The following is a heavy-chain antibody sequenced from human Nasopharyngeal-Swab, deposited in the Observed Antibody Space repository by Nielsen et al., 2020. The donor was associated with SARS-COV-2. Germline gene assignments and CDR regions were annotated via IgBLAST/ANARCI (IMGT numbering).Heavy chain of an antibody. J-gene: IGHJ4*02. D-gene: IGHD1-14*01. V-gene: IGHV1-2*06. CDR3: ARDDGDVPGMTGSGPPGGY. CDR2: INPHSGDT. Sequence: ASVKVSCKASGYTFTDYYMHWVRQAPGEGLEYMGRINPHSGDTNYAQKFQGRVTVTRDTSINTAYMELSSLRFDDTAVYYCARDDGDVPGMTGSGPPGGYWGQGTLVTVYS. CDR1: GYTFTDYY.